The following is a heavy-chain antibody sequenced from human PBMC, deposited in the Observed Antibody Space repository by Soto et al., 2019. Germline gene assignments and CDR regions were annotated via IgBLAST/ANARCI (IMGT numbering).Heavy chain of an antibody. CDR1: GFTFSSYW. Sequence: GGSLRLSCAASGFTFSSYWMSWVRQAPGKGLEWVANIKQDGSEKYYVDSVKGRFTISRDNAKNSLYLQMNSLRAEDTAVYYCARARAGTYVYYYYYYYMDVWGKGTTVTVSS. CDR3: ARARAGTYVYYYYYYYMDV. D-gene: IGHD1-7*01. CDR2: IKQDGSEK. V-gene: IGHV3-7*01. J-gene: IGHJ6*03.